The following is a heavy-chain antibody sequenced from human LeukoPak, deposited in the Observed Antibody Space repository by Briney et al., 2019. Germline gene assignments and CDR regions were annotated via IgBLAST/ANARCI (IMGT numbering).Heavy chain of an antibody. CDR1: GFTVSSNY. D-gene: IGHD3-16*01. J-gene: IGHJ4*02. CDR3: ASFFRSASGGRSFDY. Sequence: PGGSLRLSCAASGFTVSSNYMRWVRQAPGKGLECVSVIYSGSRTYYADSVKGRFTISRDNSKNTLYLQMNSLRAEDTAVYYCASFFRSASGGRSFDYWGQGALVTVSS. V-gene: IGHV3-53*01. CDR2: IYSGSRT.